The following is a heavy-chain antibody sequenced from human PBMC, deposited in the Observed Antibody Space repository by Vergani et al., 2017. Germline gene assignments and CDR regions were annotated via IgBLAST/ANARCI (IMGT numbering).Heavy chain of an antibody. CDR3: ARDRSSGYDG. D-gene: IGHD3-22*01. CDR2: ISSSSSTI. CDR1: GFTFSSYS. V-gene: IGHV3-48*04. J-gene: IGHJ4*02. Sequence: VQLLESGGGLVQPGGSLRLSCAASGFTFSSYSMNWVRQAPGKGLEWVSYISSSSSTIYYADSVKGRFTISRDNAKNSLYLQMNSLRAEDTAVYYCARDRSSGYDGWGQGTLVTVSS.